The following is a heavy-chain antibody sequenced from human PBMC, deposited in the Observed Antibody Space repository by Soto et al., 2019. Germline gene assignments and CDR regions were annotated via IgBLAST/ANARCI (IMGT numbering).Heavy chain of an antibody. CDR3: ARASAGFGELTDY. Sequence: GGSLRLSCAASGFTFSSYWMSWVRQAPGKGLEWVANIKQDGSEKYYVDSVKGRFTISRDNAKNSLYLQMNSLRAEDTAVYYCARASAGFGELTDYWGQGTLVTVSS. V-gene: IGHV3-7*01. J-gene: IGHJ4*02. D-gene: IGHD3-10*01. CDR2: IKQDGSEK. CDR1: GFTFSSYW.